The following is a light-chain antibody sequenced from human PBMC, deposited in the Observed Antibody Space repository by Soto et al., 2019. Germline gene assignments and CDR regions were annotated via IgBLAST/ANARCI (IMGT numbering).Light chain of an antibody. CDR1: QGIRND. CDR3: QQFYNYPRT. J-gene: IGKJ1*01. Sequence: AIQMTQSPSSLSASVGDRVTISCRASQGIRNDLAWYQQKPGKAPKLLIFAASNLQSGVPSRFSGSGSGTDFTLTISYLQSEDFGTYYCQQFYNYPRTFGQGTKVDIK. V-gene: IGKV1-6*01. CDR2: AAS.